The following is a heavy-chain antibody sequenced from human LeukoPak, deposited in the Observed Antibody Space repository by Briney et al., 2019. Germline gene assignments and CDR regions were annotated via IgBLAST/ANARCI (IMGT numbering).Heavy chain of an antibody. D-gene: IGHD3-10*01. CDR2: ISSSGSTI. Sequence: VGSLRLSCAASGLTLSSYEMNWVRQAPGNGLEWVSYISSSGSTIYYADSVKGRFTISRDNSKNTLYLQMNSLRAEDTAVYYCARGIITVYYHMDVWGKGTTVTISS. CDR3: ARGIITVYYHMDV. J-gene: IGHJ6*03. CDR1: GLTLSSYE. V-gene: IGHV3-48*03.